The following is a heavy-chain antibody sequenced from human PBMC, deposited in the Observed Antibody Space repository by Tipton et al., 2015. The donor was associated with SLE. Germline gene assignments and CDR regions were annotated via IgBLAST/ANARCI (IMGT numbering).Heavy chain of an antibody. V-gene: IGHV3-74*01. D-gene: IGHD3-22*01. J-gene: IGHJ3*02. Sequence: GSLRLSCAASGFTFSTYWMHWVRQAPGKGLVWVSRVNSDGSSTNCADSVKGRFTISRDNAKNTLYLQMNSLNSEDTAVYYCATLWDYDSSGYYYDAFDIWGQGTMVTVSS. CDR2: VNSDGSST. CDR3: ATLWDYDSSGYYYDAFDI. CDR1: GFTFSTYW.